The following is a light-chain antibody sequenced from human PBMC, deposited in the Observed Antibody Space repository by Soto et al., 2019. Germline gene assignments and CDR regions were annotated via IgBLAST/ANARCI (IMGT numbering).Light chain of an antibody. CDR1: QSISSW. Sequence: DIQMTQSPSTLSASVGDRVTITCRASQSISSWLAWYQQKPGKAPKLLVYKASSLESGVPSSFSGSGSGTEFTLTISSRQPDDFATYYYQQYNSYWTFGQGTKVEIK. CDR2: KAS. J-gene: IGKJ1*01. CDR3: QQYNSYWT. V-gene: IGKV1-5*03.